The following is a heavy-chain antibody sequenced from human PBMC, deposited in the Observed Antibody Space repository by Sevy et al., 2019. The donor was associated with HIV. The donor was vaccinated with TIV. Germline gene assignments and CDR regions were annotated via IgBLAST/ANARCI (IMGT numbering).Heavy chain of an antibody. CDR1: GYTFSDSGHY. V-gene: IGHV1-2*02. D-gene: IGHD3-3*01. Sequence: ASVKVSCKASGYTFSDSGHYVHWVRQAPGQGLEWMGWINPKSGATNYAQKFQGRVTMTRDTSVSTANMELTRLTSDDTAVYYCARESYDFWTGPVDYDYGMDVWGQGTTVTVSS. CDR3: ARESYDFWTGPVDYDYGMDV. J-gene: IGHJ6*02. CDR2: INPKSGAT.